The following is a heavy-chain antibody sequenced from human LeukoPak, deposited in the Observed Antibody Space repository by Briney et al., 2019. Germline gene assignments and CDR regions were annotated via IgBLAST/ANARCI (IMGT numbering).Heavy chain of an antibody. CDR2: IYPGDSDT. J-gene: IGHJ4*02. V-gene: IGHV5-51*01. D-gene: IGHD3-9*01. CDR3: ARLYILNCEGLYYFDF. Sequence: HGESLKISCKGSGYSFTSYWLGWVRQMPGKGLEWMGIIYPGDSDTRYSPSFQGQVTISADKSISTAYLQWSSLKASDTAIYYCARLYILNCEGLYYFDFWGQGTLVTVSS. CDR1: GYSFTSYW.